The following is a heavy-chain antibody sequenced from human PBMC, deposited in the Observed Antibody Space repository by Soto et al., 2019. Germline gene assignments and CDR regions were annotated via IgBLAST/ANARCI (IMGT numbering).Heavy chain of an antibody. Sequence: SVKVSCKASGGTFSSYAISWVRQAPGQGLEWMGGIIPIFGTANYAQKFQGRVTITADESTSTAYMELSSLRSEDTAVYYCARDYGFWSGPWDYWGQGTLVTVSS. D-gene: IGHD3-3*01. CDR1: GGTFSSYA. V-gene: IGHV1-69*13. J-gene: IGHJ4*02. CDR2: IIPIFGTA. CDR3: ARDYGFWSGPWDY.